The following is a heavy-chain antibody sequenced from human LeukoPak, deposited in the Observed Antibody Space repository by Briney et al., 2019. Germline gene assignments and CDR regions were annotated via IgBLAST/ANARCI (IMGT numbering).Heavy chain of an antibody. J-gene: IGHJ4*02. CDR3: AKDRAPRNSGYGLGDD. CDR1: GFTFSSYA. D-gene: IGHD5-12*01. CDR2: ITGSGDST. Sequence: QPGGSLRLSCAASGFTFSSYAMSWVRQAPGKGLDWVSAITGSGDSTYYADSVKGRFTISRDNSKNTLYLQMNSLRAEDTALYYCAKDRAPRNSGYGLGDDWGQGTLVTVSS. V-gene: IGHV3-23*01.